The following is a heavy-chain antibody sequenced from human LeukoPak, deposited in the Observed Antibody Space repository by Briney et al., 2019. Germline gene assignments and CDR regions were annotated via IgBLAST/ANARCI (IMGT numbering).Heavy chain of an antibody. CDR1: GGSISSSSYY. CDR3: ARVGGYCSSTSCYTSGYYYYMDV. J-gene: IGHJ6*03. Sequence: SETLSLTCTVSGGSISSSSYYWGWIRQPPGKGLEWIGSIYYSGSTYYNPSLKSRVTISVDTSKNQFSLKLSSVTAADTAVYYCARVGGYCSSTSCYTSGYYYYMDVWGKGTTVTVSS. V-gene: IGHV4-39*01. CDR2: IYYSGST. D-gene: IGHD2-2*02.